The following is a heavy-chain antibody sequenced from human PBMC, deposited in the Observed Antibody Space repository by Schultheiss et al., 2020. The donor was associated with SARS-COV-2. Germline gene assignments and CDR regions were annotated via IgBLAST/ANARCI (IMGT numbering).Heavy chain of an antibody. J-gene: IGHJ4*02. CDR1: GFTFSSHE. CDR3: TREWEGATNY. D-gene: IGHD1-26*01. Sequence: GGSLRLSCAASGFTFSSHEMNWVRQAPGKGLEWVSYISSSGSNIYYADSVEGRFTSSRDNAKSSLYLQMNSLKTEDTAVYYCTREWEGATNYWGQGTLVTVSS. CDR2: ISSSGSNI. V-gene: IGHV3-48*03.